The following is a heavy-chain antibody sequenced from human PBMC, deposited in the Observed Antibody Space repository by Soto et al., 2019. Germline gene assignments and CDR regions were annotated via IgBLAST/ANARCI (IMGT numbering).Heavy chain of an antibody. V-gene: IGHV3-53*01. D-gene: IGHD3-10*01. J-gene: IGHJ4*02. CDR2: IYSGGNT. CDR3: ARPKTFGECDS. CDR1: GFTVSYNY. Sequence: GESLKISCAASGFTVSYNYMSWVRQAPGKGLEWVSVIYSGGNTYYADSVKGRFTISRDDSKNTVYLQMNSLRADDTAVYYCARPKTFGECDSWGQGTPVTVSS.